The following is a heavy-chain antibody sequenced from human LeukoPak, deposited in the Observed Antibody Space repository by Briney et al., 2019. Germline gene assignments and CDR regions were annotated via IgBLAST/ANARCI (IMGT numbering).Heavy chain of an antibody. D-gene: IGHD3-10*01. CDR3: ARDRFWFGELENYFDY. V-gene: IGHV3-21*01. CDR1: GFTFSSYS. CDR2: ISSSSSYI. Sequence: GGSLRLSCAASGFTFSSYSMNWVRRAPGKGLEWVSSISSSSSYIYYADSVKGRFTISRDNAKNSLYLQMNSLRAEDTAVYYCARDRFWFGELENYFDYWGQGTLVTVSS. J-gene: IGHJ4*02.